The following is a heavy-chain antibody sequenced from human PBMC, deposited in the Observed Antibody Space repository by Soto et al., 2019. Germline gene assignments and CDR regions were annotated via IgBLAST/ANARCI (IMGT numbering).Heavy chain of an antibody. CDR1: GGSISSSY. CDR2: FYTTGRA. CDR3: VRDGTKTLRDWFDP. V-gene: IGHV4-4*07. Sequence: PSETLSLTCSVSGGSISSSYWNWIRQPAGKGLEWIGRFYTTGRASYNPSLKGRLTLSGDTSKNQFSLRLGSVTAADTAVYYCVRDGTKTLRDWFDPWGQGISVTVSS. D-gene: IGHD1-1*01. J-gene: IGHJ5*02.